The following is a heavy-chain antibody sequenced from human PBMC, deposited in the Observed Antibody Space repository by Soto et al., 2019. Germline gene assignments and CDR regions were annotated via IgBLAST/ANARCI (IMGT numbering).Heavy chain of an antibody. CDR3: ARGYYYDSSGYYFDN. Sequence: ASVNVSCQASGYSFTSHVIHWLRQAPGQRLEWVGWIKPGTGDTKFLQEFQGRLTITRDTSATTAYMELSNLRSGDTAVYYCARGYYYDSSGYYFDNWGQGTLVTVSS. V-gene: IGHV1-3*01. J-gene: IGHJ4*02. CDR1: GYSFTSHV. D-gene: IGHD3-22*01. CDR2: IKPGTGDT.